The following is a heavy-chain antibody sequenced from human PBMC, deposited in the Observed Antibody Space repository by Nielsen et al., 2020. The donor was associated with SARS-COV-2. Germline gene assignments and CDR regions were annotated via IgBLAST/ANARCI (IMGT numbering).Heavy chain of an antibody. J-gene: IGHJ3*02. Sequence: GGSLRLSCAASGFTFSDYYMSWIRQAPGKGLEWVSYISSSSSYTNYADSVKGRFTISRDNAKNSLYLQMNSLRAEDTAVYYCASKDYDAFDIWGQGTMVTVSS. CDR1: GFTFSDYY. V-gene: IGHV3-11*06. CDR2: ISSSSSYT. D-gene: IGHD4-11*01. CDR3: ASKDYDAFDI.